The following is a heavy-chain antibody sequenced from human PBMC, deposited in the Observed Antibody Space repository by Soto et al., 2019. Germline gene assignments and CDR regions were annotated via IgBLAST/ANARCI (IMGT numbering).Heavy chain of an antibody. CDR1: GGSISSYY. Sequence: SETLSLTCTVSGGSISSYYWSWIRQPPGKGLEWIGYIYYSGSTNYNPSLKSRVTISVDTSKNQSSLKLSSVTAADTAVYYCARLGKAAAWRYYYYYYGMDVWGQGTTVPVSS. CDR3: ARLGKAAAWRYYYYYYGMDV. CDR2: IYYSGST. D-gene: IGHD6-13*01. V-gene: IGHV4-59*08. J-gene: IGHJ6*02.